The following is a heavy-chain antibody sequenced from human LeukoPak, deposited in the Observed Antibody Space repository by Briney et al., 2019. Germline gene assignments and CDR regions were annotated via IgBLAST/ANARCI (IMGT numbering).Heavy chain of an antibody. J-gene: IGHJ5*02. CDR2: IYHSGGS. D-gene: IGHD1-1*01. V-gene: IGHV4-38-2*01. CDR1: GYSISNDYY. CDR3: AKAGTTGIHHWFDP. Sequence: PSETLSLTCVGSGYSISNDYYWGWIRQPPGKGLEWIGNIYHSGGSYYNPSLKSRVTILVDTSKNQFSLKLSSVTAADTAVYYCAKAGTTGIHHWFDPWGQGNLVTVSS.